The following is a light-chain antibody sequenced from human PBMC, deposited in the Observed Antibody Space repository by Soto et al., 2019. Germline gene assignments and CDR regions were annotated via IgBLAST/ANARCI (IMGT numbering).Light chain of an antibody. J-gene: IGKJ2*01. CDR1: QSVSSN. Sequence: EIVMTQSPATLSVSPGERATLSCRASQSVSSNLAWFQQKPGQAPRLLIYGASTRATGVPARFSGSGSGTEFTLTTTSLQSEDSAVYHCQQYNNWPIYTFGQGTKVEIK. CDR3: QQYNNWPIYT. V-gene: IGKV3-15*01. CDR2: GAS.